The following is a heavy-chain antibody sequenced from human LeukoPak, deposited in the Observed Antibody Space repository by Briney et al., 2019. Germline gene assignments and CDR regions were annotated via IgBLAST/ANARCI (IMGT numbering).Heavy chain of an antibody. J-gene: IGHJ6*03. D-gene: IGHD2-15*01. CDR3: ARDRCNGGGCSSWNYMDV. Sequence: ASVKVSCKTSGYTFTSYDLNWVRQAPGQGLEWMGWIHPNSGGTKFAQKFQGRVTLSRDASLKTVYMELSSLRSDDTAIYYCARDRCNGGGCSSWNYMDVWGKGTMVTVSS. CDR1: GYTFTSYD. CDR2: IHPNSGGT. V-gene: IGHV1-2*02.